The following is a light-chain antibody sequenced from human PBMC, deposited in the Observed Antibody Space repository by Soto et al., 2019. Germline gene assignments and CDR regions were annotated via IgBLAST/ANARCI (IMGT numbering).Light chain of an antibody. CDR2: KAT. CDR3: QQYNDYQYT. CDR1: QSITTW. J-gene: IGKJ2*01. V-gene: IGKV1-5*03. Sequence: DIQMTQSPSTLSASVGDRVTITCRAIQSITTWLAWYQQKPGKAPKLLIYKATNLQSGVPSRFSGSGSGTEFSLTISSLQPEDFAIYYCQQYNDYQYTFGQGTKLEIK.